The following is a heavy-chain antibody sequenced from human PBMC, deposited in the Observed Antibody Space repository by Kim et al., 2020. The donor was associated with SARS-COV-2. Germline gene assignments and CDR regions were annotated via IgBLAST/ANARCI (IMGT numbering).Heavy chain of an antibody. CDR3: ARLGGGSSGAGEGNAF. Sequence: SETLSLTCTVSGGSISSSSYYWGWIRQPPGKGLEWIGSIYYSGSTYYNRFLKSRVTISVDTSKNQFSLKLSSVTAADTAVYYCARLGGGSSGAGEGNAF. V-gene: IGHV4-39*01. CDR1: GGSISSSSYY. CDR2: IYYSGST. J-gene: IGHJ3*01. D-gene: IGHD6-13*01.